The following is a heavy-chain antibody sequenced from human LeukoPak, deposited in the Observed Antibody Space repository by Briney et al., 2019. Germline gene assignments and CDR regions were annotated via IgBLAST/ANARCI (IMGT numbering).Heavy chain of an antibody. V-gene: IGHV4-61*02. CDR1: GGSISSGSYY. Sequence: SETLSLTCTVSGGSISSGSYYWSWIRQPAGKGLEWIGRIYTSGSTNYNPSLKSRVTISVDTSKNQFSLKLSSVTAADTAVYYCATRYYDFWSGYDPWGQGTPVTVSS. CDR2: IYTSGST. D-gene: IGHD3-3*01. J-gene: IGHJ5*02. CDR3: ATRYYDFWSGYDP.